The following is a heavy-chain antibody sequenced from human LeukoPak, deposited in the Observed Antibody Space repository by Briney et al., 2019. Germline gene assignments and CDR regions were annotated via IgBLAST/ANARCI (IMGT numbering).Heavy chain of an antibody. J-gene: IGHJ6*03. CDR3: AKGEKYYYYYYMDV. Sequence: GGSLRLSCTASGLTFPTSGFNWVRQAPGKGLEWVSAISGSGGSTYYADSVKGRFTISRDNSKNTLYLQMNSLRAEDTAVYYCAKGEKYYYYYYMDVWAKGPRSPSP. CDR1: GLTFPTSG. V-gene: IGHV3-23*01. D-gene: IGHD1-26*01. CDR2: ISGSGGST.